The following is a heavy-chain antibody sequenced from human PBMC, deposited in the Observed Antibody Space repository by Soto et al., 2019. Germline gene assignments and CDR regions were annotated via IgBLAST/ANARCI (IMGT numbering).Heavy chain of an antibody. CDR1: GGSISSSSYY. J-gene: IGHJ6*02. V-gene: IGHV4-39*01. CDR2: IYYSGST. D-gene: IGHD3-10*01. Sequence: SETLSLTCTVSGGSISSSSYYWGWIRQSPGKGLEWIGSIYYSGSTYYNPSLKSRVTISVDTSKNQFSLKLSSVAAADTAVYYCARRLRDYYGSGSYYHYGMDVWGQGTTVTVSS. CDR3: ARRLRDYYGSGSYYHYGMDV.